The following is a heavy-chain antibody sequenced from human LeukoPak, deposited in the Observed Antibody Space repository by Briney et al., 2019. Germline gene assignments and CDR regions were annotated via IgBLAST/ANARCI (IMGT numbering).Heavy chain of an antibody. J-gene: IGHJ4*02. CDR2: MNPNTTDT. D-gene: IGHD3-16*01. Sequence: TSVKVSCKASGYTFTGYDINWVRQATGQGLEWMGWMNPNTTDTGYAQKFQGRVTMTRNSSIDTAYMELSGLRSEDTAVYYCTRGSLRGGSRDYWGQGTLLTVSS. V-gene: IGHV1-8*01. CDR1: GYTFTGYD. CDR3: TRGSLRGGSRDY.